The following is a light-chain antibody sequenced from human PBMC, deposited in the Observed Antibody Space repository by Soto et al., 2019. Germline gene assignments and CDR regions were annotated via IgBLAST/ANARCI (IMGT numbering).Light chain of an antibody. CDR3: QQRSNWPRIT. CDR2: GSS. CDR1: QGIISY. J-gene: IGKJ5*01. V-gene: IGKV1-9*01. Sequence: DIVMTQSPDSLSASIGDRVTLACRAGQGIISYLNWYQQKTGQAPRLLIYGSSTSLNGVPPRFSGSGSGTDFTLTISSLEPEDFAVYYGQQRSNWPRITFGQGTRLEIK.